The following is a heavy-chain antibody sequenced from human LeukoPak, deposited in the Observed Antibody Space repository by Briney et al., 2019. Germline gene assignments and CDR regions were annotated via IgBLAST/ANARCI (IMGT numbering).Heavy chain of an antibody. CDR3: VRDYPYGSGIVRVDS. CDR2: ITPASGYP. Sequence: VASVKVSFKASGYAFTDFALHWVRPATGQSVEWMGWITPASGYPKSSQKFRDSVPITRDPSANTAYMQLTTLKSEDTAVYYCVRDYPYGSGIVRVDSWGQGALLTVSS. V-gene: IGHV1-3*01. D-gene: IGHD3-10*01. CDR1: GYAFTDFA. J-gene: IGHJ4*02.